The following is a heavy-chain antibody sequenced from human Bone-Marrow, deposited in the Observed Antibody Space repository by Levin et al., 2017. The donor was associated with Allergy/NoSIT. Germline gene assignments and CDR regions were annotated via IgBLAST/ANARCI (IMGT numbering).Heavy chain of an antibody. Sequence: PGGSLRLSCAASGFTFSSNSMNWVRQAPGKGLEWLSYISSSSKTVYYADSVKGRFTMSRDNAKNSLYLQMNSLRDEDTAVYYCARDGGDCRGGSCNRFDYWGQGTLVTVSS. CDR3: ARDGGDCRGGSCNRFDY. J-gene: IGHJ4*02. CDR2: ISSSSKTV. V-gene: IGHV3-48*02. D-gene: IGHD2-15*01. CDR1: GFTFSSNS.